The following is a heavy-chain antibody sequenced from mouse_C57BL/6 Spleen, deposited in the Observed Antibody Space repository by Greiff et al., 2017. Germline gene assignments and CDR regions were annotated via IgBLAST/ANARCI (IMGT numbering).Heavy chain of an antibody. CDR1: GYAFTNYL. D-gene: IGHD2-1*01. CDR3: ARDGNYEGWFAY. J-gene: IGHJ3*01. V-gene: IGHV1-54*01. CDR2: INPGSGGT. Sequence: QVQLQQSGAELVRPGTSVKVSCKASGYAFTNYLIEWVKQRPGQGLEWIGVINPGSGGTNYNEKFKGKATLTADKSSSTAYMQLSSLTSEDSAVYFCARDGNYEGWFAYWGQGTLVTVSA.